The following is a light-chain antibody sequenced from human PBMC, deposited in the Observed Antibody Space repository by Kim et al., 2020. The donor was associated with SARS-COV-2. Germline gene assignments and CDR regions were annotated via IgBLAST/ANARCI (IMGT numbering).Light chain of an antibody. CDR2: QHT. CDR3: QAWDNSTAV. CDR1: KLGDKY. J-gene: IGLJ3*02. Sequence: SYELTQPPSVSVSPGQTASITCSGTKLGDKYAYWYQQKPGQSPVLVIYQHTKRPSGISQRFSGSSSGNTATLTISPAQTMDEADYYCQAWDNSTAVFGGGTQLTVL. V-gene: IGLV3-1*01.